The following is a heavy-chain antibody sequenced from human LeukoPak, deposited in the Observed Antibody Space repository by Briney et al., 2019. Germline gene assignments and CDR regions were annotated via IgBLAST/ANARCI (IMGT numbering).Heavy chain of an antibody. D-gene: IGHD4-17*01. CDR1: GGSISSYY. CDR2: ICYSGST. CDR3: ARLLYGAYLDY. V-gene: IGHV4-59*08. J-gene: IGHJ4*02. Sequence: SETLSLTCTVSGGSISSYYWSWIRQPPGKGLEWIGYICYSGSTNYNPSLKSRVPISVATSKNQFSLTLSSVTAADTAVYYCARLLYGAYLDYWGQGTLVTASS.